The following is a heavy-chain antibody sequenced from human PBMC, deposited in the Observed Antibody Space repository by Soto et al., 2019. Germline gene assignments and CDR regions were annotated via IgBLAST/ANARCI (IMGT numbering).Heavy chain of an antibody. CDR3: ARDVQLVYFDY. J-gene: IGHJ4*02. D-gene: IGHD6-13*01. V-gene: IGHV3-30-3*01. CDR1: GFTFSSYA. Sequence: QVQLVESGGGVVQPGRSLRLSCAASGFTFSSYAMHWVRQAPGKGLEWVAVISYDGSNKYYADSVKGRFTISRDNSKNTLYLQINSLRAEDTAVYYCARDVQLVYFDYWGQGTLVTVSS. CDR2: ISYDGSNK.